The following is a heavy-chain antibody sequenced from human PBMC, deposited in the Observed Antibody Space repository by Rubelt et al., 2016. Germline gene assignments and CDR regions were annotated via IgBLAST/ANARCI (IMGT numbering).Heavy chain of an antibody. CDR2: ISGSGGGT. V-gene: IGHV3-23*01. D-gene: IGHD6-19*01. Sequence: EVQLLESGGGLVQPGGSLRLSCAASGFTFSSYAMSWVRQAPGKALEGVSAISGSGGGTYYADSVRGRFTISRDNSKNTMYLQMKGLGAEDTAVYYCATAVAGTLKGDYWGQGTLVTVSS. CDR3: ATAVAGTLKGDY. J-gene: IGHJ4*02. CDR1: GFTFSSYA.